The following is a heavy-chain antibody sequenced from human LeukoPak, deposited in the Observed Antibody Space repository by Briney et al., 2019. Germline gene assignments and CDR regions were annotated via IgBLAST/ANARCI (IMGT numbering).Heavy chain of an antibody. CDR2: IISSSIYK. J-gene: IGHJ4*02. CDR1: GFTFSRYN. Sequence: PGGTLRLSCATSGFTFSRYNMNWVRQAPGKGLEWVSSIISSSIYKYYADSMKGRFTISRDNAKNSLYLQMDSLRAEDTAVYYCARDEITMRILEYWGQGTLVTVSS. V-gene: IGHV3-21*01. D-gene: IGHD3-10*01. CDR3: ARDEITMRILEY.